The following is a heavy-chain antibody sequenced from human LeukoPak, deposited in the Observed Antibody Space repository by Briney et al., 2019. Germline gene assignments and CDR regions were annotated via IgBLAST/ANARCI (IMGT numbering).Heavy chain of an antibody. CDR3: AREGYGDYEGGAY. J-gene: IGHJ4*02. D-gene: IGHD4-17*01. CDR1: GGSISSGGYS. Sequence: SQTLSLTCAVSGGSISSGGYSWSWIRQPPGKGLEWSGYIYHSGSTYYNPSLKSRVTISVDRSKNQFSLKLSSVTAADTAVYYCAREGYGDYEGGAYWGQGTLVTVSS. CDR2: IYHSGST. V-gene: IGHV4-30-2*01.